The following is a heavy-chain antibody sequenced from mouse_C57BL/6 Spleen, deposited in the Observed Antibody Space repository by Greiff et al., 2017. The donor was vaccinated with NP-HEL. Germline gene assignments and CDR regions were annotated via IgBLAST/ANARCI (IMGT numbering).Heavy chain of an antibody. CDR3: AREGGYGSSYDYFDY. D-gene: IGHD1-1*01. J-gene: IGHJ2*01. V-gene: IGHV1-82*01. CDR1: GYAFSSSW. CDR2: IYPGDGDT. Sequence: LQESGPELVKPGASVKISCKASGYAFSSSWMNWVKQRPGKGLEWIGRIYPGDGDTNYNGKFKGKATLTADKSSSTAYMQLSSLTSEDSAVYFCAREGGYGSSYDYFDYWGQGTTLTVSS.